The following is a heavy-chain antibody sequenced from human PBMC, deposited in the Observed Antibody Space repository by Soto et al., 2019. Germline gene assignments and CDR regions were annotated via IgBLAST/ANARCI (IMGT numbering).Heavy chain of an antibody. V-gene: IGHV3-48*02. CDR3: ASLSYYDSSGYYDY. Sequence: VGSLRLSCAASGFTFSSYSMNWVRQAPGKGLEWVSYISSSSSTIYYADSVKGRFTISRDNAKNSLYLQMNSLRNEDTAVYYCASLSYYDSSGYYDYWGQGTLVTVSS. CDR1: GFTFSSYS. J-gene: IGHJ4*02. D-gene: IGHD3-22*01. CDR2: ISSSSSTI.